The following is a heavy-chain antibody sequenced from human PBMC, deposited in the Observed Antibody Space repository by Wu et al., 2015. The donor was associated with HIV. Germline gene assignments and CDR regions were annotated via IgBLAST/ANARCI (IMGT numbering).Heavy chain of an antibody. D-gene: IGHD6-19*01. CDR3: ASPRSPGYSSAWPTYFDY. J-gene: IGHJ4*02. CDR1: GNTFNA. V-gene: IGHV1-69*05. CDR2: VIPLFGTT. Sequence: QVQLVQSGAEVKKPGSSVKISCKASGNTFNAINWVRQAPGQGLEWMGGVIPLFGTTDYAQFFQGRVTITTDESTSTAYMRLSSLRSEDTAVYYCASPRSPGYSSAWPTYFDYWGQGTLVTVSS.